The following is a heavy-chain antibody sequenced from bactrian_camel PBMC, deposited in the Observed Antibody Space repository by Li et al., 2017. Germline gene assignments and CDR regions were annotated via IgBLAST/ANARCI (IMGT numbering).Heavy chain of an antibody. CDR3: AAGDLMCKGVHELAH. V-gene: IGHV3S53*01. J-gene: IGHJ4*01. Sequence: HVQLVESGGGSVQAGGSLRLSCVASLDINSTPFMGWFRQAPGKEREGVATIDSDGSTLYADSVKGRFTISKDNAKNSLYLQMNALKPEDTAMYYCAAGDLMCKGVHELAHWGQGTQVPVS. CDR2: IDSDGST. D-gene: IGHD1*01. CDR1: LDINSTPF.